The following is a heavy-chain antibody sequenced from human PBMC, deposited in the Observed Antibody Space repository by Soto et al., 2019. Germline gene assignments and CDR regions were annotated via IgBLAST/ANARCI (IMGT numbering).Heavy chain of an antibody. D-gene: IGHD5-12*01. CDR1: GDSFNDYY. Sequence: VQLVQSGAEVKKPGASVKVSCKTSGDSFNDYYIHWVRQAPGQGLEWMGWINPNGGGTKYAQKFQDRVTVTRDTSIRTVYMELSSLRSDDTAVYYCARESGGATATLDYYYFYMDVWGKGTTVTVSS. V-gene: IGHV1-2*02. CDR3: ARESGGATATLDYYYFYMDV. CDR2: INPNGGGT. J-gene: IGHJ6*03.